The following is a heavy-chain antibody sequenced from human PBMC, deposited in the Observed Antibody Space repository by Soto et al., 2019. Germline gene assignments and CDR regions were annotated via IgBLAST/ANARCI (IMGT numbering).Heavy chain of an antibody. CDR3: ATARCSGGSCYSGTWGLDS. D-gene: IGHD2-15*01. J-gene: IGHJ4*02. Sequence: QLQLQESGPGLVKSSQTLSLTCKVSGGSITSGGYYWSWIRQHPGKGLEWIGYIYYSGSTYYNPSLTCRCSLSLETPQRPLSPKVSAVIASDTATHYCATARCSGGSCYSGTWGLDSWGQGALVTVSS. CDR1: GGSITSGGYY. V-gene: IGHV4-31*03. CDR2: IYYSGST.